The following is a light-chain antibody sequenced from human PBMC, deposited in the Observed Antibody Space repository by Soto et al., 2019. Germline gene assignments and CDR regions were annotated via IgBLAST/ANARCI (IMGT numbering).Light chain of an antibody. CDR1: QSLTSN. CDR2: GAS. V-gene: IGKV3-15*01. Sequence: EKVMTQSPVTLSVSPGERATLSCRASQSLTSNLAWYQQKPGQAPRLLIYGASTRASGIPARFSGSGSGTEFTLTISSLQSEDFAVYSCQNYNDWPTFGQGTTVEIK. J-gene: IGKJ1*01. CDR3: QNYNDWPT.